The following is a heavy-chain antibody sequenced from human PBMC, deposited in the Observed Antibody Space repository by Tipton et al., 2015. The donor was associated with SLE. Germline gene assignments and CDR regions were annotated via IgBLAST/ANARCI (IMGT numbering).Heavy chain of an antibody. J-gene: IGHJ3*02. V-gene: IGHV4-34*01. D-gene: IGHD3-10*01. CDR3: AGAAPGVQGVNDAFDI. CDR1: GGSISSYY. Sequence: GLVKPSETLSLTCTVSGGSISSYYWSWIRQPPGKGLEWIGEINHSGSTNYNPSLKSRVTISVDTSKNQFSLKLSSVTAADTAVYYCAGAAPGVQGVNDAFDIWGQGTMVTVSS. CDR2: INHSGST.